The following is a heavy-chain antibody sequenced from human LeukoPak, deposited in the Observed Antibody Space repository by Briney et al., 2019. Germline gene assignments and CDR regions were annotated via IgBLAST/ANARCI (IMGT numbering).Heavy chain of an antibody. CDR1: GFTFSSYG. CDR2: IRYDGSNK. J-gene: IGHJ6*03. D-gene: IGHD3-22*01. Sequence: GGSLRLSCAASGFTFSSYGMHWVRQAPGKGLEWVAFIRYDGSNKYYADSVKGRFTISRDNSKNTLYLQMNSLRAEDTAVYYCAKAPSADHYYDSSGFGNYMDVWGKGTTVTVPS. V-gene: IGHV3-30*02. CDR3: AKAPSADHYYDSSGFGNYMDV.